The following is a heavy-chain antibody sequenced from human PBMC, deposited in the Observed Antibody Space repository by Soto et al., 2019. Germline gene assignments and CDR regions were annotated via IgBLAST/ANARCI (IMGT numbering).Heavy chain of an antibody. CDR2: TYYRSKWYN. D-gene: IGHD6-13*01. J-gene: IGHJ4*02. Sequence: SQTLSLTCVISGDSVSSSSVTWNWIRQSPSRGLERLGRTYYRSKWYNDYAESVKSRITINPDTSKNELSLQLNSVTPEDTAIYYCVRLVGNSWLDYWGQGTQVTVSS. CDR3: VRLVGNSWLDY. V-gene: IGHV6-1*01. CDR1: GDSVSSSSVT.